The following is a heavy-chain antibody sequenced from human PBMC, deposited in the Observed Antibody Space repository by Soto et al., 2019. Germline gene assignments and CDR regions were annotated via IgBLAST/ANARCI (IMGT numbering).Heavy chain of an antibody. CDR1: GGSIRSALYY. Sequence: QLQLLESGPGLVKSSETLSLTCTVSGGSIRSALYYWGWIRQPPGQGLEWIGNIYYHGDTYYNPFIQSRVSISVDTSRNQISLRLSYVTAGDTAMYYCARLTLDGTRYFDYWGQGAVVTVSS. D-gene: IGHD1-1*01. CDR2: IYYHGDT. CDR3: ARLTLDGTRYFDY. V-gene: IGHV4-39*01. J-gene: IGHJ4*02.